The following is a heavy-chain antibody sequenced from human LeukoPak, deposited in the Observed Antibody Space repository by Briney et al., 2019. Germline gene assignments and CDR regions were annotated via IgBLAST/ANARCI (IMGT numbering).Heavy chain of an antibody. Sequence: SVKVSCKXSGFTFTSSAMQWVRQARGQRLEWIGWIVVGSGNTNYAQKFQERVTITRDMSTSTAYMELSSLRSEDTAVYYCAANLKGYCTNGVCGFDYWGQGTQVTVSS. CDR3: AANLKGYCTNGVCGFDY. CDR2: IVVGSGNT. J-gene: IGHJ4*02. D-gene: IGHD2-8*01. CDR1: GFTFTSSA. V-gene: IGHV1-58*02.